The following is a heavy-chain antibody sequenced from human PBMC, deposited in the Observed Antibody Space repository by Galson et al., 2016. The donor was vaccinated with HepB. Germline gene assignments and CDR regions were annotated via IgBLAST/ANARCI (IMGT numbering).Heavy chain of an antibody. D-gene: IGHD4-17*01. Sequence: SLRLSCAASGFTFSSYSMNWVRQAPGKGLEWVSYISSSSSTIHYADSVKGRFTISRDNAKNSLSLQMNSLRAEDTAVYYCARDDFGDSIVYWGQGTLVTVSS. CDR1: GFTFSSYS. CDR3: ARDDFGDSIVY. J-gene: IGHJ4*02. CDR2: ISSSSSTI. V-gene: IGHV3-48*01.